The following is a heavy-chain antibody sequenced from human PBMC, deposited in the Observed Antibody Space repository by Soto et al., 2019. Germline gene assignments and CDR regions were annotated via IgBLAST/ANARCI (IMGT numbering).Heavy chain of an antibody. CDR2: MNPNSGNT. V-gene: IGHV1-8*01. CDR1: GYTFTSYD. J-gene: IGHJ4*02. Sequence: QVQLVQSGAEVKKPGASVKVSCKASGYTFTSYDINWVRQATGQGLEWMGWMNPNSGNTGYAQKFQGRGTMTRNTSIRAAYMELSSLRSEDTAVYYCARGYCTNGVCYTPQDYWGQGTLVTVSS. CDR3: ARGYCTNGVCYTPQDY. D-gene: IGHD2-8*01.